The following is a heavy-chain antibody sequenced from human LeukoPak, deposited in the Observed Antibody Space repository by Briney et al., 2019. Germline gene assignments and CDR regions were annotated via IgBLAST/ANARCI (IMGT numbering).Heavy chain of an antibody. Sequence: SVKVSCKASGGAFNTYTITWVRQPPGQGLEWMGGIIPLFGTANFAQRFQGRVTLTTDESTSTDYMELSSLISEDTAIYYCARVDRYHFYLDVWGKGTTVTVSS. V-gene: IGHV1-69*05. CDR3: ARVDRYHFYLDV. CDR2: IIPLFGTA. J-gene: IGHJ6*03. CDR1: GGAFNTYT.